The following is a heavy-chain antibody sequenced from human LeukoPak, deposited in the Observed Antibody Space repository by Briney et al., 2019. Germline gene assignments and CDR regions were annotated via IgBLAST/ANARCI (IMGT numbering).Heavy chain of an antibody. CDR2: IYSGGTT. Sequence: GGSLRPSCAASGFTVSSNYMNWVRQAPGKGLEWVSDIYSGGTTYYADSVNGRFTISRDNSKNTLYLQMNSLRAEDTAVYYCARDNLGEGFDYWGQGTLVTVSS. D-gene: IGHD3-16*01. J-gene: IGHJ4*02. CDR1: GFTVSSNY. CDR3: ARDNLGEGFDY. V-gene: IGHV3-53*01.